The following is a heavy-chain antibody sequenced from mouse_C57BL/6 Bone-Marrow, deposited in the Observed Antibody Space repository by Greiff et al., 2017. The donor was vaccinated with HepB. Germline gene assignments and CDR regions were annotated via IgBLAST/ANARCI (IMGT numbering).Heavy chain of an antibody. V-gene: IGHV1-19*01. D-gene: IGHD1-1*01. CDR3: ARSYYGHWYFDV. Sequence: VQLQQSGPVLVKPGASVKMSCKASGYTFTDYYMNWVKQSHGKSLEWIGVINPYNGGTSYNQKFKGKATLTVDKSSSTAYMELNSLTSEDSAVYYCARSYYGHWYFDVWGKGTTVTVSS. CDR1: GYTFTDYY. CDR2: INPYNGGT. J-gene: IGHJ1*03.